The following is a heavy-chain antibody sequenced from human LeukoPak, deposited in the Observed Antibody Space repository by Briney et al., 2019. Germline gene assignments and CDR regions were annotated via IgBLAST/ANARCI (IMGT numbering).Heavy chain of an antibody. CDR2: IRQDGGET. CDR3: ARYRHCGGDCYPLDC. D-gene: IGHD2-21*02. V-gene: IGHV3-7*01. J-gene: IGHJ4*02. CDR1: GFTLSTYY. Sequence: PGGSLRLSCAASGFTLSTYYMSWVRQAPGKGLEWVANIRQDGGETSYVDSVKGRFTISRDNAKNSLYLQMNTLRAEDTAMYNCARYRHCGGDCYPLDCWGQGTLVTVSS.